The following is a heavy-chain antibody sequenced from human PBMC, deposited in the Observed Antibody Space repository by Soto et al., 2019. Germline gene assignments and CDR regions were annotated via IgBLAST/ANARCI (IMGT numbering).Heavy chain of an antibody. CDR3: VKEDCSGASSNAGYCDY. J-gene: IGHJ4*02. CDR2: ISYDGSNK. CDR1: GSTFSSCA. Sequence: GGSLRLPCAASGSTFSSCAMHWVRQAPGKGLEWVALISYDGSNKYYADSAKGRFTISGDNSKNGVDRKMSSLRAEDTAVYYCVKEDCSGASSNAGYCDYGGQGTRVTVSS. V-gene: IGHV3-30-3*01. D-gene: IGHD2-15*01.